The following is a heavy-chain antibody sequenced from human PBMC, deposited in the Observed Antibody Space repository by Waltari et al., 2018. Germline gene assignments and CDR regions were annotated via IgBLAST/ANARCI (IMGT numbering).Heavy chain of an antibody. J-gene: IGHJ6*02. D-gene: IGHD3-10*01. V-gene: IGHV3-23*01. CDR1: GFTFSTFG. CDR3: AKGPYYGSAIGMDV. CDR2: FRGTGGST. Sequence: EAQLLESGGGLVQPGGSLRLSCAASGFTFSTFGRSWVRQAPGKGLDGVSGFRGTGGSTSYADSVKGRFTISRDNSKNTLYLQMNSLRAEDSAVYYCAKGPYYGSAIGMDVWGQGTTVAVSS.